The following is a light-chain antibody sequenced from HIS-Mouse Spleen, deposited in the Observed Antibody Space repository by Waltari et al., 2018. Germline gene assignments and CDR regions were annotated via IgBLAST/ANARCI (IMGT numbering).Light chain of an antibody. CDR3: MIWHSSAWV. J-gene: IGLJ3*02. V-gene: IGLV5-45*02. Sequence: QAVLTQPSSLSASPGASASLTCTLRSGINVGTYRIYWYQQKPGSPPQYLLRYKSDSDKQQSSGVPSRFSGSKDASANAGILLSSGLQSEDEADYYCMIWHSSAWVFGGGTKLTVL. CDR2: YKSDSDK. CDR1: SGINVGTYR.